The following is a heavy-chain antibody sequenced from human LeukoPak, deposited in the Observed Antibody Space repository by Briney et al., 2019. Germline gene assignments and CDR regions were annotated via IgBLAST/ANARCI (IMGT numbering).Heavy chain of an antibody. CDR3: ARIMEYCSSTSCYYGMDV. J-gene: IGHJ6*02. Sequence: ASVKVSCKASGYTFTSYDINWVRQATGQGLEWMGWMNPNSGNTGYAQKFQGRVTMTRNTSISTAYMELSSLRSEDTAVYYCARIMEYCSSTSCYYGMDVWGQGTTVTVSS. V-gene: IGHV1-8*01. CDR1: GYTFTSYD. D-gene: IGHD2-2*01. CDR2: MNPNSGNT.